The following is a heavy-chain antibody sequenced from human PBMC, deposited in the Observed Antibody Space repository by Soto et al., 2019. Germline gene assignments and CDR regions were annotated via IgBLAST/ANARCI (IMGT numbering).Heavy chain of an antibody. Sequence: QVQLQQSGPGLVKPSQTLSLTCAISGDSVSSNSVAWNWIRQSPSRGREWVGRTYYRSKWYNDYALSVKSRIAVNPDTSENQISLHLNSVTPEDKAVYYCARGYHYAFDIWGQGTMVTVSS. D-gene: IGHD5-12*01. CDR1: GDSVSSNSVA. J-gene: IGHJ3*02. CDR3: ARGYHYAFDI. CDR2: TYYRSKWYN. V-gene: IGHV6-1*01.